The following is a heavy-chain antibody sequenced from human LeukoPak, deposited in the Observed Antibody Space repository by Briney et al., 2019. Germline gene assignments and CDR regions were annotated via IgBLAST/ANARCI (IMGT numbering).Heavy chain of an antibody. CDR1: GFTFSNYG. Sequence: GSLRLSCAASGFTFSNYGMHWVRQAPGKGLEWVAFIRYDGSNKNYADSVRGRFTISRDNAQNTLYLQINSLRVEDTAVYYCAKLVQSTDHAPFDLWGQGTVVIVSS. V-gene: IGHV3-30*02. CDR3: AKLVQSTDHAPFDL. D-gene: IGHD2-8*01. CDR2: IRYDGSNK. J-gene: IGHJ3*01.